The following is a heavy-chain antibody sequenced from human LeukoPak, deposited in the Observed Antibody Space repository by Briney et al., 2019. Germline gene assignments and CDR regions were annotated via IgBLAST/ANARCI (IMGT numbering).Heavy chain of an antibody. Sequence: SETLSLTCAVYGGSFSGYYWSWIRQPPGKGLECIGEINHSGSTNYNPSLKSRVTISVDTSKNQFSLKLSSVTAADTAVYYCARGPGDCGGDCYFHYFDYWGQGTLVTVSS. D-gene: IGHD2-21*02. J-gene: IGHJ4*02. CDR1: GGSFSGYY. CDR3: ARGPGDCGGDCYFHYFDY. V-gene: IGHV4-34*01. CDR2: INHSGST.